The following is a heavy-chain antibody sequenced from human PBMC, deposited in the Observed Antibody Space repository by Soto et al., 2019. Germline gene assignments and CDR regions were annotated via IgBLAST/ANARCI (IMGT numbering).Heavy chain of an antibody. D-gene: IGHD4-17*01. CDR2: ISGSGGST. V-gene: IGHV3-23*01. Sequence: EVQLLESGGGLVQPGGSLRLSCAASGFTFSSYAMSWVRQAPGKGLEWVSAISGSGGSTYYADSVKGRFTISRDNSKSTLYLQMNSLRAEDTAVYYCAKQDHDPYGDYWYFDLWGRGTLVTVSS. J-gene: IGHJ2*01. CDR1: GFTFSSYA. CDR3: AKQDHDPYGDYWYFDL.